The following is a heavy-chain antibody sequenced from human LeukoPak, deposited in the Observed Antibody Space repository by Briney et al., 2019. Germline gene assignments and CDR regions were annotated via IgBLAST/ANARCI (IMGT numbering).Heavy chain of an antibody. CDR1: GGSISSGGYF. V-gene: IGHV4-31*03. CDR3: ARTTVVAKYFDY. D-gene: IGHD4-23*01. J-gene: IGHJ4*02. CDR2: IYYSGST. Sequence: SQTLSLTCTVSGGSISSGGYFWSWIRQHPGKGLEWIGYIYYSGSTYYNPSLKSRLTISVDTSKNQFSLKLSSVTAADTAVYYCARTTVVAKYFDYWGQGTLVTVSS.